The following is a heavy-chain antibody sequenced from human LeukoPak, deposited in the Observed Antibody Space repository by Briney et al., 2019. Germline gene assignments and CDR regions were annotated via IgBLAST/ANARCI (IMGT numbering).Heavy chain of an antibody. CDR2: ITGGGDSS. CDR1: GFTFSAYG. J-gene: IGHJ4*02. CDR3: AMSKDIGGLLHYRLDY. D-gene: IGHD3-22*01. Sequence: GGSLRLSCAASGFTFSAYGMTWVRQAPGKGLEWVSAITGGGDSSFYADSVKGRFTISRDNSRNTLYLQMNGLRADDTAVYYCAMSKDIGGLLHYRLDYWGQGTLVTVSS. V-gene: IGHV3-23*01.